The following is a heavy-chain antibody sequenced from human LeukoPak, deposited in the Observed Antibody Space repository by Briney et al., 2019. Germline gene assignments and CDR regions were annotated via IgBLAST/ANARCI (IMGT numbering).Heavy chain of an antibody. V-gene: IGHV3-53*01. CDR2: IYSGGST. CDR1: GFTVSSNY. D-gene: IGHD1-26*01. CDR3: ARYSGSYYYFDY. Sequence: GGSLRLSCAASGFTVSSNYMSWVRQAPGKGLEWVSVIYSGGSTYYADSVKGRFTISRDNSKNTLYLQMNSLRAEDTAVYYCARYSGSYYYFDYWGQGTWSPSPQ. J-gene: IGHJ4*02.